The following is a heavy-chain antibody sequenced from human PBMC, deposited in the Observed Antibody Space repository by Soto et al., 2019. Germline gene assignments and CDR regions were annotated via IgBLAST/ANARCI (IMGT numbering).Heavy chain of an antibody. CDR1: GGSFSGYY. D-gene: IGHD3-10*01. V-gene: IGHV4-34*01. CDR3: ASSVLLWFGGAFDY. Sequence: QXQLQQWGAGLLKPSETLSLTCAVYGGSFSGYYWSWIRQPPGKGLEWIGEINHSGSTNYNPSLKGXXXXXXXXXXXXXXXXXXXXXAADTAVYYCASSVLLWFGGAFDYWGQGTLVTVSS. J-gene: IGHJ4*02. CDR2: INHSGST.